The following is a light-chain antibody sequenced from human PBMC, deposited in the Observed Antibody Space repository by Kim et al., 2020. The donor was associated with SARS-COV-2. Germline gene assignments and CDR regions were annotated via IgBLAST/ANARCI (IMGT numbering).Light chain of an antibody. CDR1: SSDIGSNY. CDR2: RNN. Sequence: QSVLTQPPSASGTPGQRVTISCSGSSSDIGSNYVHWYQQLPGAAPKLLIYRNNERPGGISDRFSGSKSGTSASLAISGLRSEDEGDYFCAVWDGTSWVFGGATRLTVL. CDR3: AVWDGTSWV. V-gene: IGLV1-47*01. J-gene: IGLJ3*02.